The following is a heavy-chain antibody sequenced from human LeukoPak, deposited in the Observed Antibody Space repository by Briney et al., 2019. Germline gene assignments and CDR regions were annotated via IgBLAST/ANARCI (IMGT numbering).Heavy chain of an antibody. CDR2: INHSGST. CDR3: ARYYDILTGHFDY. Sequence: SETLSLTCSVYGGSFSGYYWSWIRQPPGKGLEWIGEINHSGSTNYNPSLKSRVTISVDTSKNQFSLKLSSVTAADTAVYYCARYYDILTGHFDYWGQGTLVTVSS. CDR1: GGSFSGYY. V-gene: IGHV4-34*01. J-gene: IGHJ4*02. D-gene: IGHD3-9*01.